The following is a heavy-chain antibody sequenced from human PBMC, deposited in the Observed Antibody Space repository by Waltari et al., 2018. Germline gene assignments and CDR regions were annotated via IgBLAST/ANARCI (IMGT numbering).Heavy chain of an antibody. CDR1: GGSISSGSYY. CDR2: INTSGST. J-gene: IGHJ4*02. Sequence: QVQLQESGPGLVKPSQTLSLTGTVSGGSISSGSYYWNWIRQPAGKGLEWIGRINTSGSTNYNPSLKSRVTISIDTSKIQFSLRLNSVTAADTAVYYCARGSPGMAAYWGQGTLVTVSS. V-gene: IGHV4-61*02. D-gene: IGHD6-13*01. CDR3: ARGSPGMAAY.